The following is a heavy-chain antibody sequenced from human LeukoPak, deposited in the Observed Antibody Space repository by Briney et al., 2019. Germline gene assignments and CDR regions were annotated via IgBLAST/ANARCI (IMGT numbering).Heavy chain of an antibody. J-gene: IGHJ6*03. CDR2: IRYDGSNK. V-gene: IGHV3-30*02. CDR3: AKDGLGYSSSLVSSGTSKYYYYYMDV. CDR1: GFTFSSYG. D-gene: IGHD6-6*01. Sequence: PGGSLRLSCAASGFTFSSYGMHWVRQAPGKGLEWVAFIRYDGSNKYYADSVKGRFAISRDNSKNTLYLQMNSLRAEDTAVYYCAKDGLGYSSSLVSSGTSKYYYYYMDVWGKGTTVTVSS.